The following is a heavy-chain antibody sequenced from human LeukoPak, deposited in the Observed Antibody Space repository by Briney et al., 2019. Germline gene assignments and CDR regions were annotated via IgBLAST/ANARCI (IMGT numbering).Heavy chain of an antibody. CDR2: IKQDGSEK. D-gene: IGHD3-3*01. J-gene: IGHJ5*02. CDR1: GFTLSSYW. V-gene: IGHV3-7*01. Sequence: GSLRLSCAASGFTLSSYWMSWVRQAPGKGLEWVANIKQDGSEKYYVDSVKGRFTISRDNAKNSLYLQMNSLRAEDTAVYYCARERGATIFAFDPWGQGTLVTVSS. CDR3: ARERGATIFAFDP.